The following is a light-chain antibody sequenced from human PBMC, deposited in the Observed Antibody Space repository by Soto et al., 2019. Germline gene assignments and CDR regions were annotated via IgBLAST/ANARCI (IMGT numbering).Light chain of an antibody. V-gene: IGKV1-39*01. J-gene: IGKJ2*01. CDR2: AAS. CDR3: QQSYHTPYT. CDR1: QSISDY. Sequence: DIQMTQSPSSLSASVGDRVTISCRASQSISDYLNWFQQKPGKAPKLLIYAASSLQSGVPSRFSGSGSGTDFTLTITSLQPEDFATYYCQQSYHTPYTFGQGTKLELK.